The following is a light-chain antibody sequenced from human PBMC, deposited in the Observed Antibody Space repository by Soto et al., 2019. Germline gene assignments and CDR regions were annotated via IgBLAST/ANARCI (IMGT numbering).Light chain of an antibody. CDR3: QQYNNWHPIT. Sequence: EIVMTQSPATLSVSPGERSTLSCKAIKSVSRKLAWYQQKPCQAPRLLLYGASTRATGIPARFSGSGSGTEFTLTISSLQYEDFAVYYCQQYNNWHPITFGQGTRLEIK. J-gene: IGKJ5*01. V-gene: IGKV3-15*01. CDR2: GAS. CDR1: KSVSRK.